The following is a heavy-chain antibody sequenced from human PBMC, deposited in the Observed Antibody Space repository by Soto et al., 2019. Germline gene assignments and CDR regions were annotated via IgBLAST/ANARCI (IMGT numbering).Heavy chain of an antibody. CDR2: IYPGDSDT. Sequence: GESLKLSCKGSGYSFTSYWIGWVRQMPGKGLEWMGIIYPGDSDTRYSPSFQGQVTISADKSISTAYLQWSSLKASDTAIYYCARQLYDNRNYLDALDVWGQGTMATVSS. J-gene: IGHJ3*01. V-gene: IGHV5-51*01. CDR1: GYSFTSYW. CDR3: ARQLYDNRNYLDALDV. D-gene: IGHD3-22*01.